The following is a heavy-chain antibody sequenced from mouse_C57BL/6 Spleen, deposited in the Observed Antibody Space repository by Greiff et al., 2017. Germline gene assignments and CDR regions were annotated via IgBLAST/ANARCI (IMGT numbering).Heavy chain of an antibody. CDR2: IRSKSNNYAT. CDR1: GFSFNTYA. CDR3: VRRGTATMGYAMDY. Sequence: EVKLVESGGGLVQPKGSLKLSCAASGFSFNTYAMNWVRQAPGKGLEWVARIRSKSNNYATYYADSVKDRFTISRDDSESMLYLQMNNLKTEDTAMYYCVRRGTATMGYAMDYGGQGTSVTVSS. V-gene: IGHV10-1*01. J-gene: IGHJ4*01. D-gene: IGHD2-14*01.